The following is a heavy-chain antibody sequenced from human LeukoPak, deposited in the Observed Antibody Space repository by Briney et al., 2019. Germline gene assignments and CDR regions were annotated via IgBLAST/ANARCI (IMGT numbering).Heavy chain of an antibody. CDR1: GGSISSGGYY. D-gene: IGHD3-16*01. CDR2: IYYSGST. CDR3: AREIYGYYYYYMDV. Sequence: SQTLSLTCTVSGGSISSGGYYWSWIRQHPGKGLEGIGYIYYSGSTYYNPSLKSRVTISVDTSKNQFSLKLSSVTAADTAVYYCAREIYGYYYYYMDVWGKGTTVTVSS. V-gene: IGHV4-31*03. J-gene: IGHJ6*03.